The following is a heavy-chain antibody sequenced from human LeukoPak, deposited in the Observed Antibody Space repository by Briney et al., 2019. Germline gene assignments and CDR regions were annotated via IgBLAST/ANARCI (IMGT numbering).Heavy chain of an antibody. Sequence: PGESLKISCKGSGYSFTSYWIDWVRQMPGKGLEWMGIIYPGDSDTRYSPSFQGQVTISADRSISTAYLQWSSLKASDTAIYYCARLPSFRAREDYWGQGTLVTVSS. V-gene: IGHV5-51*01. CDR3: ARLPSFRAREDY. J-gene: IGHJ4*02. CDR2: IYPGDSDT. CDR1: GYSFTSYW. D-gene: IGHD4/OR15-4a*01.